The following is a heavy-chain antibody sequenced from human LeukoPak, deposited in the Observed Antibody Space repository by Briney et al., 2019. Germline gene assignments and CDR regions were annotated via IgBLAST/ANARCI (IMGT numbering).Heavy chain of an antibody. V-gene: IGHV4-61*02. CDR1: GGSISSGSYY. CDR2: IYTSGST. Sequence: SETLSLTCTVSGGSISSGSYYWSWIRQPAGKGLEWIGRIYTSGSTNYNPSLKSRVTISVDTSKNQFSLKLSSVTAADTAVYYCARGSYGSGSYGYYYYMDVWGKGTTVTISS. J-gene: IGHJ6*03. D-gene: IGHD3-10*01. CDR3: ARGSYGSGSYGYYYYMDV.